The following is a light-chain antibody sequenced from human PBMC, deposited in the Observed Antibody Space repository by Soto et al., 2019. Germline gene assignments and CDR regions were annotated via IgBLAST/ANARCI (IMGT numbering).Light chain of an antibody. Sequence: IVMTQSPATLSVSPGERATLSCRASQSVSSNLAWYQQKPGQAPRLLISGASTRATGIPARFSGSGSGTEFTLTISSLQSEDFAFYYCQQYNNWPGTFGQGTKLEIK. V-gene: IGKV3-15*01. CDR2: GAS. CDR3: QQYNNWPGT. CDR1: QSVSSN. J-gene: IGKJ2*01.